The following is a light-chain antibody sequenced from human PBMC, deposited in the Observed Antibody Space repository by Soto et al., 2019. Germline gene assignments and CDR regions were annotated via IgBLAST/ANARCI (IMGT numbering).Light chain of an antibody. V-gene: IGLV2-14*03. Sequence: QSVLTQRASVSGSPGQSNTISCTGTSSDVGGYNYVSWYQHHPGKAPKLIIYDVSNRPSGVSIRFSGSKSDNTASLTISGLQPEDEADYHCSSYTTSNTRQIVFGTGTKVTVL. J-gene: IGLJ1*01. CDR2: DVS. CDR3: SSYTTSNTRQIV. CDR1: SSDVGGYNY.